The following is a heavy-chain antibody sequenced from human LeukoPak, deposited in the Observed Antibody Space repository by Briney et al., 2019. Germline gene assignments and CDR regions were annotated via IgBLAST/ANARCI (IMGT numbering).Heavy chain of an antibody. CDR3: ARGPLGWYFDY. V-gene: IGHV4-34*01. J-gene: IGHJ4*01. CDR2: INHSGST. CDR1: GGSFSGYY. D-gene: IGHD2-15*01. Sequence: PSETLSLTCAVYGGSFSGYYWSWIRQPPGKGLEWIGEINHSGSTNYNPSLKSRVTISIDTSKNQFYLTLSSVADADTAGYYCARGPLGWYFDYWGHGTLVTVSS.